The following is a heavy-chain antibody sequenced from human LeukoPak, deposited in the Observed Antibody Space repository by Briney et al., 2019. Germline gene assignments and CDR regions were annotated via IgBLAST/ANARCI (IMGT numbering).Heavy chain of an antibody. V-gene: IGHV4-4*07. D-gene: IGHD6-19*01. Sequence: SETLSLTCAVYGGSFSGYYWSWIRQPAGKGLEWIGRIYTSGSTNYNPSLKSRVTMSVDTSKNQFSLKLSSVTAADTAVYYCARDPWRGYSSGWYFDYWGQGTLITVSS. CDR2: IYTSGST. J-gene: IGHJ4*02. CDR1: GGSFSGYY. CDR3: ARDPWRGYSSGWYFDY.